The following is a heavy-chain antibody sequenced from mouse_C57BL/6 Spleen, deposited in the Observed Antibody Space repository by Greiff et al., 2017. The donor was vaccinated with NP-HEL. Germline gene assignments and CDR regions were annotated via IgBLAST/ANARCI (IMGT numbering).Heavy chain of an antibody. Sequence: EVQLQQSGPGLVKPSQSLSLTCSVTGYSITSGYYWNWIRQFPGNKLEWMGYISYDGSNNYNPSLKNRISITRDTSKNQFFLKLNSVTTEDTATYYCAREVRLQVAYWGQGTLVTVSA. CDR1: GYSITSGYY. V-gene: IGHV3-6*01. CDR3: AREVRLQVAY. J-gene: IGHJ3*01. CDR2: ISYDGSN. D-gene: IGHD3-2*02.